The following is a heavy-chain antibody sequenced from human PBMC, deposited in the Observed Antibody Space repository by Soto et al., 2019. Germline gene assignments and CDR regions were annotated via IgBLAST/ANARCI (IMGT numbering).Heavy chain of an antibody. D-gene: IGHD4-4*01. Sequence: RRLSCAASGFTFSTYWMSWVRQVPGKGLEWLANIKEDGSEKYYVDSVKGRFTISRDNAKYSLYLQMNSLRADDTAIYYCASHPPRGDYNKYATTYWGKGTPVTVSS. CDR2: IKEDGSEK. V-gene: IGHV3-7*03. CDR1: GFTFSTYW. CDR3: ASHPPRGDYNKYATTY. J-gene: IGHJ4*02.